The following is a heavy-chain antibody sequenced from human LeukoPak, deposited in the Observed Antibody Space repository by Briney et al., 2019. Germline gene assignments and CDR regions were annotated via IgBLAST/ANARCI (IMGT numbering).Heavy chain of an antibody. CDR3: ARGFSSNWFDAFDI. CDR1: GFTVSSNY. Sequence: PGGSLRLSCAASGFTVSSNYMSWVRQAPGEGLKWASVAYSGDSTYSADSVKGRFTISRDNSKDTLYLQMNSLRAEDTAVYYCARGFSSNWFDAFDIWGQGTMVSVSS. CDR2: AYSGDST. D-gene: IGHD6-13*01. J-gene: IGHJ3*02. V-gene: IGHV3-66*01.